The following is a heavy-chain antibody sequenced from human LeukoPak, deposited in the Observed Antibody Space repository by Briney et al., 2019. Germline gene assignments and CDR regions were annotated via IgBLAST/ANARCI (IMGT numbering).Heavy chain of an antibody. CDR1: EYSISSGYY. V-gene: IGHV4-38-2*02. Sequence: SETLSLTCSVSEYSISSGYYWGWIRQSPGTGLEWIGMIFHTGSTYYTSSLKSRVTISVDTSKNQFSLRLSSMTAADTAIYYCARLSLVYDPYYFDYWGRGTLVTVSS. J-gene: IGHJ4*02. CDR2: IFHTGST. CDR3: ARLSLVYDPYYFDY. D-gene: IGHD5/OR15-5a*01.